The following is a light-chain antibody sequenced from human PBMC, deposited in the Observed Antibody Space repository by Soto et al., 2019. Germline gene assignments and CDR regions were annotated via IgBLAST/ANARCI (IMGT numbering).Light chain of an antibody. Sequence: ELRQSPGTLALSRGEIARDSVGASRNVGSKLAWYMQKTGQSPRLLISGASTRAADFPDRFSGSRSGTAFTLTLRSLEPEDSAVYYCQQRRNWPITFAQGTRLEIK. J-gene: IGKJ5*01. CDR1: RNVGSK. CDR3: QQRRNWPIT. CDR2: GAS. V-gene: IGKV3-11*01.